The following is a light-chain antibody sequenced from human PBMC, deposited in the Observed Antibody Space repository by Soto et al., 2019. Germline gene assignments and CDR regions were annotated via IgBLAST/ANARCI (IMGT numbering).Light chain of an antibody. CDR2: DAS. J-gene: IGKJ4*01. CDR3: QQFSSYPLT. Sequence: EFVLTQSPGTLSLSPRERATLSCRASQTVRNNYLAWYQQKPGQAPRLLIYDASSRATGIPDRFSGGGSGTDFTLTISRLEPEDFAVYYCQQFSSYPLTFGGGGMVDVK. CDR1: QTVRNNY. V-gene: IGKV3-20*01.